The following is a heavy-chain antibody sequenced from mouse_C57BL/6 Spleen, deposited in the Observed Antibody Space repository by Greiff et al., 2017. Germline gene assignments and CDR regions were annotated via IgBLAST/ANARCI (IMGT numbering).Heavy chain of an antibody. CDR2: INYDGSST. V-gene: IGHV5-16*01. Sequence: EVQLQESEGGLVQPGSSMKLSCTASGFTFSDYYMAWVRQVPEKGLEWVANINYDGSSTYYLDSLKSRFIISRDNAKNILYLQMSSLKSEDTATYYCARGGAAQGYFDYWGQGTTLTVSS. CDR1: GFTFSDYY. J-gene: IGHJ2*01. CDR3: ARGGAAQGYFDY. D-gene: IGHD6-1*01.